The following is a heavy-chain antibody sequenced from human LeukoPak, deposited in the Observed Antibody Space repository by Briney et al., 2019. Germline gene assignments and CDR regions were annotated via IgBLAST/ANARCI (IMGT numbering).Heavy chain of an antibody. D-gene: IGHD1-1*01. V-gene: IGHV3-64*01. CDR3: ARLSGNPTRPTAPDY. Sequence: GGSLRPSCEASGFIFSDDMSWFRQAPGKGLEYVSSLSENERVAFFANSVKGRFTISRDDSKSTLYLQMGSLTTEDTAVYYCARLSGNPTRPTAPDYWGQGTLVTVSS. CDR2: LSENERVA. J-gene: IGHJ4*02. CDR1: GFIFSDD.